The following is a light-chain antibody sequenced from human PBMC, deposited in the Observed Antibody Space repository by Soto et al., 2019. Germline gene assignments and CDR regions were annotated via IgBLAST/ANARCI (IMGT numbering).Light chain of an antibody. CDR1: QSVRSSY. CDR2: GAS. Sequence: ENVLTQSPGTLSLSPGERATLSCRASQSVRSSYLAWYQQKPGQAPRLLLYGASSMATGIPDRFSGSGSGTDFTLTIDRLEPEDFAVYYCQQYGDSPQTFGQGTRLEI. J-gene: IGKJ5*01. CDR3: QQYGDSPQT. V-gene: IGKV3-20*01.